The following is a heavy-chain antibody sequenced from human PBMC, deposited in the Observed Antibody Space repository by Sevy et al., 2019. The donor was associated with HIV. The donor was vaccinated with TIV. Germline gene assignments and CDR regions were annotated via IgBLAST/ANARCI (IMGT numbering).Heavy chain of an antibody. Sequence: GGSLRLSCAASGITLTPYWMHWVRQVPGKGLVWVSRINSDGSSTSYAESVKGRFTISRDNGKNTLYLQMKRLRVEDKAVYFCSRGLYYYDMRGHQEPGDYWGQGVLVTVSS. CDR1: GITLTPYW. CDR2: INSDGSST. CDR3: SRGLYYYDMRGHQEPGDY. V-gene: IGHV3-74*01. J-gene: IGHJ4*02. D-gene: IGHD3-22*01.